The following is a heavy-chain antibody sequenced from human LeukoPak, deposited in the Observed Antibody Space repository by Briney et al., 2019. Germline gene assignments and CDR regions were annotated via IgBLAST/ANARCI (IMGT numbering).Heavy chain of an antibody. Sequence: GGSLRLSCVVSGFTFSSYNMNWVRQAPGKGLEWVSSISTSNNYIYYADSVTGRFTISRDNAKNSLYLQMNSLRAEDTAVYYCARGRYSSGWYGIYWGQGTLVTVSS. J-gene: IGHJ4*02. D-gene: IGHD6-19*01. CDR3: ARGRYSSGWYGIY. V-gene: IGHV3-21*01. CDR2: ISTSNNYI. CDR1: GFTFSSYN.